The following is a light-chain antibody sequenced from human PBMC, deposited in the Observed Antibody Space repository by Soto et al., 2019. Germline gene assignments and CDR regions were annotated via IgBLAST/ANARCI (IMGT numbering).Light chain of an antibody. CDR1: SSNIGAGYD. J-gene: IGLJ1*01. CDR3: QSYDRRLSGSRV. V-gene: IGLV1-40*01. CDR2: DNT. Sequence: QSVLTQPPSVSGAPGQRVTISCTGSSSNIGAGYDVHWYQQLPGTAPKLLIYDNTNRPSGVPDRFSGSKSGTSASLAITGLQAEDEAEYYCQSYDRRLSGSRVFGSGTKVTVL.